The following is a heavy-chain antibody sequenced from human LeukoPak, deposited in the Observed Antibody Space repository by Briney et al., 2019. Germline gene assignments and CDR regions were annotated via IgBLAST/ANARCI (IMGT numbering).Heavy chain of an antibody. CDR3: ARPYSGSHDGFDI. CDR2: IYPGDSDT. CDR1: GYRFTTDY. D-gene: IGHD1-26*01. V-gene: IGHV5-51*01. J-gene: IGHJ3*02. Sequence: PGESLKISCKAPGYRFTTDYIGWVRQMPGKGLEWMGIIYPGDSDTRYSPSFQGQVTISADKSISTAYLQWSSLKASDTAMYYCARPYSGSHDGFDIWGQGTMVTVSS.